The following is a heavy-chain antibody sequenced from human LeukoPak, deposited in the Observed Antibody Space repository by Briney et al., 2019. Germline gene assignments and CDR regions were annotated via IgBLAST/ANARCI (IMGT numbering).Heavy chain of an antibody. Sequence: PSETLSLTCTVSGGSISSSSYYWGWLRQPPGKGLEWIGSIHYSGSTNYNPSLKSRVTISVDTSKNQFSLKLSSVTAADTAVYYCARGYCSGGSCYSYYYYNYMDVWGEGTTVTVSS. J-gene: IGHJ6*03. D-gene: IGHD2-15*01. CDR2: IHYSGST. CDR1: GGSISSSSYY. V-gene: IGHV4-39*07. CDR3: ARGYCSGGSCYSYYYYNYMDV.